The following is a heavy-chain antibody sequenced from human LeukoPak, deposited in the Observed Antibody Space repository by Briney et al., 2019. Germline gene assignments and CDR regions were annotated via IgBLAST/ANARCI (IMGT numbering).Heavy chain of an antibody. V-gene: IGHV3-30*02. CDR1: GFTFSSYG. Sequence: GGSLRLSCAASGFTFSSYGMHWVRQAPGKGLEWVAFIRFDGGNKYCADSVRGRFIISRDNSKNTLFLQMNSLRPEDTAIYYCAKQLRDFDRLLRGLIDYWGQGTLVTVSS. D-gene: IGHD3-9*01. CDR3: AKQLRDFDRLLRGLIDY. CDR2: IRFDGGNK. J-gene: IGHJ4*02.